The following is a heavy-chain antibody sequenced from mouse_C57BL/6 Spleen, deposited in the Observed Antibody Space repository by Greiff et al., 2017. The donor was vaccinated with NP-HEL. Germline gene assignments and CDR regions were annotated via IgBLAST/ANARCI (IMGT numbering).Heavy chain of an antibody. CDR2: IYPSDSET. V-gene: IGHV1-61*01. J-gene: IGHJ4*01. D-gene: IGHD2-4*01. CDR3: AITDDYDFYYAMDY. Sequence: QVQLQQPGAELVRPGSSVKLSCKASGYTFTSYWMDWVKQRPGQGLEWIGNIYPSDSETHYNQKFKDKATLTVDKSSSTAYMQLSSLTSEDSAVYDCAITDDYDFYYAMDYWGQGTSVTVSS. CDR1: GYTFTSYW.